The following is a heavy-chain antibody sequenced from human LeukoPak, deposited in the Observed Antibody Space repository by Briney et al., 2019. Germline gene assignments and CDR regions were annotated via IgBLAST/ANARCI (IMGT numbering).Heavy chain of an antibody. CDR1: GGSISSGGYY. V-gene: IGHV4-61*02. Sequence: PSETLSLTCTVSGGSISSGGYYWSWIRQPAGRGLEWIGRIYTSGSTTYNPSLKSRVTISVDTSKNQFSLKVISVTAADTAVYYCAKDLLGWSSPRWGQGTMVTVSS. J-gene: IGHJ3*01. D-gene: IGHD3-3*01. CDR3: AKDLLGWSSPR. CDR2: IYTSGST.